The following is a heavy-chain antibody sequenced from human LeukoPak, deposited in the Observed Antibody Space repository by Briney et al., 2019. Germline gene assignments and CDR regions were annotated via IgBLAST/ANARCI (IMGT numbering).Heavy chain of an antibody. CDR2: IYYSGSI. V-gene: IGHV4-31*03. Sequence: SQTLSLTCTVSGGSISSGGFYWRWIRQHPGTGLEWIGSIYYSGSIYYNPSLKSRVTISIDTSENQFSLRLSSVTAADTAVYYCARERQQLERFDPWGQGTLVTVSS. J-gene: IGHJ5*02. CDR3: ARERQQLERFDP. CDR1: GGSISSGGFY. D-gene: IGHD6-13*01.